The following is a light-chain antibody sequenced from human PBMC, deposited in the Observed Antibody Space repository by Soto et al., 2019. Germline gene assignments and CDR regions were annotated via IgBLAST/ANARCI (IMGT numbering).Light chain of an antibody. CDR3: ETWDSNVWV. V-gene: IGLV4-60*03. J-gene: IGLJ3*02. CDR2: VEGSGSY. Sequence: QSVLTQSSSASASLGSSVKLTCTLSSGHGNYMIAWHQQQPGRAPRYLMKVEGSGSYNKGSGVPDRFLGSNTGADRYLTISNLQSEDEADYYCETWDSNVWVFGGGTKVTVL. CDR1: SGHGNYM.